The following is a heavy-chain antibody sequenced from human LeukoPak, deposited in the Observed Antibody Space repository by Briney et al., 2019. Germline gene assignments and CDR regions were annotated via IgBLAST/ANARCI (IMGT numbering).Heavy chain of an antibody. CDR2: ISWDGDTT. CDR3: AKGRGLIGGAFDI. J-gene: IGHJ3*02. V-gene: IGHV3-43*01. Sequence: GGSLRLSCAASGFTFDDYGMSWVRQAPGKGLEWVSLISWDGDTTYYADSVKGRFTISRDNSKNSQYLQMNSLRIEDTALYFCAKGRGLIGGAFDIWGQGTMVTVSS. D-gene: IGHD3-22*01. CDR1: GFTFDDYG.